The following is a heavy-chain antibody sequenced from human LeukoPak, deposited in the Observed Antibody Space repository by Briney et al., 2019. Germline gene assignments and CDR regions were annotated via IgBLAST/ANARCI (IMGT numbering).Heavy chain of an antibody. Sequence: GGSLRLSCAASGFTLSNAYMSWVRQAPGKGLEWVANIKRDGSEKYYVDSVKGRFTISRDNAKNSLYLQMNSLRAEDTAVYYCARERPPVINCSSTSCYFYDFWSGYSYYYYYMDVWGKGTTVTVSS. J-gene: IGHJ6*03. CDR2: IKRDGSEK. CDR3: ARERPPVINCSSTSCYFYDFWSGYSYYYYYMDV. V-gene: IGHV3-7*01. CDR1: GFTLSNAY. D-gene: IGHD2-2*01.